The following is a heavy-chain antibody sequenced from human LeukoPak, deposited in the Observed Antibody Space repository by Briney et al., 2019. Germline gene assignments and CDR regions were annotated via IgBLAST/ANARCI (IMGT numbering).Heavy chain of an antibody. D-gene: IGHD6-13*01. CDR3: TTSYSGNSWYDWFGP. V-gene: IGHV3-73*01. CDR2: IRTRANTYAA. J-gene: IGHJ5*02. Sequence: GGSLRLSCAASGFTFSGSSIHWVRQASGKGLEWVGLIRTRANTYAAAYAASVTGRFTISRDDSKTTSYLQMNSLKTEDTALYFCTTSYSGNSWYDWFGPWGQGTLVTVSS. CDR1: GFTFSGSS.